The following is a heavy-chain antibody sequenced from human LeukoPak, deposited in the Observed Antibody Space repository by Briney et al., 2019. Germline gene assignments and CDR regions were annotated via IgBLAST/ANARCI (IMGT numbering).Heavy chain of an antibody. CDR3: AKLGNGNVWGTYRDNWFDP. CDR2: ISGSGSST. J-gene: IGHJ5*02. CDR1: GFTSSNYA. V-gene: IGHV3-23*01. Sequence: GGSLRLSCVGSGFTSSNYAVTWVRQAPGKGLEWVSGISGSGSSTYYADSVKGQFTISRDDSKNAVYLQVNSLSAEDTAVYYCAKLGNGNVWGTYRDNWFDPWGQGTLVTVSS. D-gene: IGHD3-16*02.